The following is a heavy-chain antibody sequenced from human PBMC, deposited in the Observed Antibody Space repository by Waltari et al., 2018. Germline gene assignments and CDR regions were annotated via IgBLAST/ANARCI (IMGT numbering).Heavy chain of an antibody. D-gene: IGHD3-16*01. CDR2: ISADSSYR. Sequence: EVQLVESGGGLVQPGGSLRLSCAASGFSFSTYSMNWVRQAPGKGLEWISSISADSSYRHYAESVKGRFTVSRDNAKNSLSLQINSLRAEDTAVYYCASGGWGFYLGYWGQGALVTVSS. J-gene: IGHJ4*02. V-gene: IGHV3-21*01. CDR1: GFSFSTYS. CDR3: ASGGWGFYLGY.